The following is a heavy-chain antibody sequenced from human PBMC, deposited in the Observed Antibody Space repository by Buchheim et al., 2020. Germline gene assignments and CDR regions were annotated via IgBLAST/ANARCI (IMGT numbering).Heavy chain of an antibody. CDR2: VSYSGST. J-gene: IGHJ5*02. Sequence: QVQLQESGPGLVKPSETLSLTCNVSGGSVNGYFWSWIRQPPGKGLEWIGCVSYSGSTHYNPSLESRVTISVETSKNQFSLTLTYVTAADTAVYYCARGLTGGLSPFDPWGQGTL. D-gene: IGHD2-8*02. CDR3: ARGLTGGLSPFDP. CDR1: GGSVNGYF. V-gene: IGHV4-59*02.